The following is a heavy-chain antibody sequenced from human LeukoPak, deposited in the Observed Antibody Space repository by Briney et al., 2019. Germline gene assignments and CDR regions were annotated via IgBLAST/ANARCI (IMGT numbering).Heavy chain of an antibody. CDR3: ARVPPLYSSWSRYGMDV. J-gene: IGHJ6*02. Sequence: PSETLSLTCAVYGGSFSGYYWSWIRQPPGKGLEWIGEINHSGSTNYNPSLKSRVTISVDTSKNQFSLKLSSVTAADTAVYYCARVPPLYSSWSRYGMDVWGQGTTVTVSS. V-gene: IGHV4-34*01. CDR2: INHSGST. CDR1: GGSFSGYY. D-gene: IGHD6-6*01.